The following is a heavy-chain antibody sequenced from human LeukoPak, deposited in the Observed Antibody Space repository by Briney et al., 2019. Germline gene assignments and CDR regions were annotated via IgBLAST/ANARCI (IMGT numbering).Heavy chain of an antibody. J-gene: IGHJ3*02. D-gene: IGHD6-19*01. CDR3: ARHRIAVAGQGDAFDI. V-gene: IGHV5-51*01. Sequence: GESLKISCKGSGYRFTNYWIGWVRQMPGKGLEWMGIIYPGDSDARYSPSFQGQVTFSADKSISTAYLQWSSLKASDTAMYYCARHRIAVAGQGDAFDIWGQGTMVTVSS. CDR2: IYPGDSDA. CDR1: GYRFTNYW.